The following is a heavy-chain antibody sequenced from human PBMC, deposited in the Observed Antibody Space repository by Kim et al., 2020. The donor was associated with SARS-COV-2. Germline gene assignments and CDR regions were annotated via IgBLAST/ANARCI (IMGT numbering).Heavy chain of an antibody. J-gene: IGHJ4*02. D-gene: IGHD2-2*01. CDR2: ISGSGGST. Sequence: GGSLRLSCAASGFTFSSYAMSWVRQAPGKGLEWVSAISGSGGSTYYADSVKGRFTISRDNSKNTLYLQMNSLRAKDTAVYYCAKCQDIVVVPAAMNWGQGTLVTVSS. V-gene: IGHV3-23*01. CDR3: AKCQDIVVVPAAMN. CDR1: GFTFSSYA.